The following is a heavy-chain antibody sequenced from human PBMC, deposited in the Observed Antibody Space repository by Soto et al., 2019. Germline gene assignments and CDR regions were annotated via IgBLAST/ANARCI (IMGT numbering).Heavy chain of an antibody. CDR1: GHTLASYD. D-gene: IGHD3-16*01. Sequence: QVQLVQSGAEVRKPGASVKVSCKASGHTLASYDFNWVRQATGQGLEWMGWMTPDSGDTGYAQKFQGRVTMTWDTSITTAYMELSSLRSDDTAVYYCARDPFYGWFDSWGQGTLVTVSS. J-gene: IGHJ5*01. CDR3: ARDPFYGWFDS. V-gene: IGHV1-8*01. CDR2: MTPDSGDT.